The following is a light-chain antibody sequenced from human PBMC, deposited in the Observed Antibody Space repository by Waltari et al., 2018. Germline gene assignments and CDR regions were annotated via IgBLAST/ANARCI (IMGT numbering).Light chain of an antibody. J-gene: IGLJ2*01. Sequence: QSALTQPASVSGSPGQSITISCTGFNSNVGSYNLVSWYQKHQGKAPKLLIYEGNRRPSGVSNRFSGSKSDNTASLTLSGLQAEDEADYYCCSNVGSSVFFGGGTKLTVL. CDR1: NSNVGSYNL. CDR2: EGN. V-gene: IGLV2-23*03. CDR3: CSNVGSSVF.